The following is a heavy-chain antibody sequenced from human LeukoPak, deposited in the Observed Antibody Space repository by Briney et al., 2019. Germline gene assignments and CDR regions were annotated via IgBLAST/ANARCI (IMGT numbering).Heavy chain of an antibody. D-gene: IGHD3-10*01. J-gene: IGHJ5*02. Sequence: SETLSLTCTVSGGSISSYYWSWIRQPPGKGLEWIGYIYYSGSTNYNPSLKSRVTISVDTSKNQFSLKLSSVTAADTAVYYCARLDGSGWFDPWGQGTLDTVSS. V-gene: IGHV4-59*08. CDR1: GGSISSYY. CDR2: IYYSGST. CDR3: ARLDGSGWFDP.